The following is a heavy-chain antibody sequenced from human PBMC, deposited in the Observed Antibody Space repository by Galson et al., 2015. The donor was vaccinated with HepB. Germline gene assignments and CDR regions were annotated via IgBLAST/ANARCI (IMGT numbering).Heavy chain of an antibody. V-gene: IGHV4-30-4*01. CDR3: AREVTLVYDSSGIDC. J-gene: IGHJ4*02. D-gene: IGHD3-22*01. Sequence: TLSLTCTVSGGSINSGDYYWTWIRQSPGKGLEWIGYIYYSGSTYYNPSLKSRVAISIDTSKNQFSLKLSSVTAADTAVYYCAREVTLVYDSSGIDCWGQGTLVSVSS. CDR1: GGSINSGDYY. CDR2: IYYSGST.